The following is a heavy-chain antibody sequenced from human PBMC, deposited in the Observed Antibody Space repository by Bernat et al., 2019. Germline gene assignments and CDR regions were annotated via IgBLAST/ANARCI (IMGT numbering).Heavy chain of an antibody. Sequence: EVQLVESGGGLVQSGGSLRLSCVASGAIFSSYAMTWVRQAPGKGLECVSLISGSTGNTYYADSVKGRFTISRDNSKNTLYLQMNSLRAEDMAVYYCAKGAAGGWSSFDSWGQGTLVTVSS. CDR3: AKGAAGGWSSFDS. V-gene: IGHV3-23*04. CDR2: ISGSTGNT. D-gene: IGHD6-19*01. CDR1: GAIFSSYA. J-gene: IGHJ4*02.